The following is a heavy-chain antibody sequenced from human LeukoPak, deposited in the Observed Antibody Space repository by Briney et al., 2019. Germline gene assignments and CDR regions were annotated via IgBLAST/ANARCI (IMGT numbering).Heavy chain of an antibody. CDR3: ARDSHSSSWYYFDY. D-gene: IGHD6-13*01. J-gene: IGHJ4*02. CDR2: IYSGGIT. Sequence: PGGSLRLSCAASGFTVGSNYMNWVRQAPGKGLQWVSVIYSGGITYYADSVKGRFTISRDNSKNTLYLQMNSLRAEDTAVYYCARDSHSSSWYYFDYWGQGTLVTVSS. CDR1: GFTVGSNY. V-gene: IGHV3-53*05.